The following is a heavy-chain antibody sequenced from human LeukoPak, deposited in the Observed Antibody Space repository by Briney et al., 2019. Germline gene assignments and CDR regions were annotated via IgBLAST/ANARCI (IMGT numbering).Heavy chain of an antibody. Sequence: SETLSLTCTVSGDSLRKSTFYWVWIRQPPGKGLEWIGSIYYSGGADYNPSLQSRVTISVDTSKNEFSLKVRSVTAADTAVYFCARTHCEGDFFSAIRYWGQGTPVTVSS. V-gene: IGHV4-39*07. D-gene: IGHD2-21*02. CDR2: IYYSGGA. J-gene: IGHJ4*02. CDR1: GDSLRKSTFY. CDR3: ARTHCEGDFFSAIRY.